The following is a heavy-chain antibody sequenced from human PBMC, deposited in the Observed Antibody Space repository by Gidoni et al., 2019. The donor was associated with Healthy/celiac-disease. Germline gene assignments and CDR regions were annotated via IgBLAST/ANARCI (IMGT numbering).Heavy chain of an antibody. V-gene: IGHV4-39*07. Sequence: QLQLQESGPGLVKPSETLSLTCTVSGGPISSSSYYWGWIRQPPGKGLEWIGSIYYSGSTYYNPSLKSRVTISVDTSKNQFSLKLSSVTAADTAVYYCARIPDILTGSLWGDDAFDIWGQGTMVTVSS. D-gene: IGHD3-9*01. J-gene: IGHJ3*02. CDR3: ARIPDILTGSLWGDDAFDI. CDR1: GGPISSSSYY. CDR2: IYYSGST.